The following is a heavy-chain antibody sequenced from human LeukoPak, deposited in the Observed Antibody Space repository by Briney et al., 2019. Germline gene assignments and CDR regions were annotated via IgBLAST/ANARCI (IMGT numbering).Heavy chain of an antibody. J-gene: IGHJ5*01. CDR3: ARSYYDILTGYFDC. CDR1: GYTFTSYG. D-gene: IGHD3-9*01. V-gene: IGHV1-18*01. Sequence: ASVKVSCKASGYTFTSYGISWVRQAPGQGLEWMGWISAYNGNTNYAQKLQGRVTMTTDTSTSTAYMELRSLRSDDTAVYYCARSYYDILTGYFDCWGQGTLVTVSS. CDR2: ISAYNGNT.